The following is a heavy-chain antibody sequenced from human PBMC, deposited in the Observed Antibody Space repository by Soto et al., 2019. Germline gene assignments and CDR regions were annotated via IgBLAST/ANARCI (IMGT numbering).Heavy chain of an antibody. J-gene: IGHJ5*02. CDR3: ARDHLRNYDFWSGYAFDP. V-gene: IGHV1-18*01. D-gene: IGHD3-3*01. CDR1: GYTFTSYG. CDR2: ISAYNGNT. Sequence: ASVKVSCKASGYTFTSYGISWVRQAPGQGLEWMGWISAYNGNTNYAQKLQGRVTMTTDTSTSTAYMELRSLRSDDTAVYYCARDHLRNYDFWSGYAFDPWGQGTLVTVSS.